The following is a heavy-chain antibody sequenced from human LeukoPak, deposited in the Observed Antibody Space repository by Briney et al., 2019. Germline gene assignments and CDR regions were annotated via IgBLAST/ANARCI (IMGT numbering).Heavy chain of an antibody. CDR1: GGSISSSSYY. Sequence: SETLSLTCTVSGGSISSSSYYWGWIRQPPGKGLEWIGSIYYSGSTYYNPSLKSRVTISVDTSKNQFSLKLSSVTAADTAVYYCARLVWESTQGAASDWFDPWGQGTLVTVSS. D-gene: IGHD1-26*01. V-gene: IGHV4-39*01. CDR3: ARLVWESTQGAASDWFDP. J-gene: IGHJ5*02. CDR2: IYYSGST.